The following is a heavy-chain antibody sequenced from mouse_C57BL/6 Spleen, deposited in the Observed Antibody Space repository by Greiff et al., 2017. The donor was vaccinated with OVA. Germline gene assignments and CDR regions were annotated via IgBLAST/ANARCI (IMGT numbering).Heavy chain of an antibody. J-gene: IGHJ3*01. CDR2: IWSGGST. D-gene: IGHD2-5*01. Sequence: VQLQQSGPGLVQPSQSLSITCTVSGFSLTSYGVHWVRQSPGKGLEWLGVIWSGGSTDYNAAFISRLSISKDNSKSQVFFKMNSLQADDTAIYYCARKNSNYEGFAYWGQGTLVTVSA. CDR3: ARKNSNYEGFAY. CDR1: GFSLTSYG. V-gene: IGHV2-2*01.